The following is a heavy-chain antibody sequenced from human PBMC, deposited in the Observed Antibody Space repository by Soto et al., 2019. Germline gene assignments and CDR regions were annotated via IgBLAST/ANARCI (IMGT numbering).Heavy chain of an antibody. Sequence: HLIPCTIAGDRVSSTCAALHWIRQSPSRGLEWLGRPSSRITLYTDSAVSVKSRITINPDTSKHQFALQLNSVTPEDTAVDYCERDRQGITMVRGNYYYYGMGVWGQGTTVTVSS. V-gene: IGHV6-1*01. CDR2: PSSRITLYT. J-gene: IGHJ6*02. CDR1: GDRVSSTCAA. D-gene: IGHD3-10*01. CDR3: ERDRQGITMVRGNYYYYGMGV.